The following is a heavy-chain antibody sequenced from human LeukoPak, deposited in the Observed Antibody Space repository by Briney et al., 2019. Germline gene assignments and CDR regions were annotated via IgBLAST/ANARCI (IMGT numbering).Heavy chain of an antibody. CDR1: GGTFSSYA. CDR2: IIPIFGTA. V-gene: IGHV1-69*05. Sequence: GASVKVSCKASGGTFSSYAISWVRQAPGQGLEWMGGIIPIFGTANYAQKFQGRVTITTDESMSTAYMELSSLRSEDTAVYYCAREPYGTYFDYWGQGTLVTVSS. D-gene: IGHD3-10*01. J-gene: IGHJ4*02. CDR3: AREPYGTYFDY.